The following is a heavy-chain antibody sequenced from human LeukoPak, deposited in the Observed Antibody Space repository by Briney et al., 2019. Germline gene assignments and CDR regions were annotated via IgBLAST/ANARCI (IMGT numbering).Heavy chain of an antibody. CDR3: ARATAPNGETFDI. J-gene: IGHJ3*02. CDR1: GGSISSGGYY. CDR2: IYYSGST. Sequence: SETLSLTCTVSGGSISSGGYYWSWIRQHPGKGLEWIGYIYYSGSTYYNPSLKSRVTISVDTSKNQFSLKLSSVTAADTAVYYCARATAPNGETFDIWGQGTMVTVSS. V-gene: IGHV4-31*03. D-gene: IGHD3-10*01.